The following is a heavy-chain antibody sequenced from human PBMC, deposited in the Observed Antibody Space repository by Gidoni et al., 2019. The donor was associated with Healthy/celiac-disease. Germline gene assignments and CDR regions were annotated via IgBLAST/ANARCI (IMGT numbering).Heavy chain of an antibody. J-gene: IGHJ4*02. CDR3: AKENPPRFLEWLPYC. Sequence: EVQLVESGGVVLQPGGSLRLSCAASCFTFDDYTMHWVRQAPGKGLEWVSRISWDGGSKYYADSVKGRFTISRDNSKNSLYLQMNSLRTEDTALYYCAKENPPRFLEWLPYCWGQGTLVTVSS. CDR1: CFTFDDYT. V-gene: IGHV3-43*01. CDR2: ISWDGGSK. D-gene: IGHD3-3*01.